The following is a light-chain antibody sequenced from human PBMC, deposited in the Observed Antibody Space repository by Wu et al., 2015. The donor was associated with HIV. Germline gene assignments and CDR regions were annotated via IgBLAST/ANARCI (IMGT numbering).Light chain of an antibody. CDR2: AAS. J-gene: IGKJ1*01. V-gene: IGKV1-9*01. Sequence: DIQLTQSPSFLSVSVGDRVTITCRASQGISSYLAWYQQKPGKAPELLIYAASTLQSGVPSRFRGSGSGTEFTLTISSLQPGDVATYYCQKYNTAPWTFGQGTKVEMK. CDR1: QGISSY. CDR3: QKYNTAPWT.